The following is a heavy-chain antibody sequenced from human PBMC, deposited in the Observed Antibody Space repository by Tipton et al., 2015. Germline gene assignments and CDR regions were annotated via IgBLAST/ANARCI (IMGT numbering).Heavy chain of an antibody. CDR3: AKDLGYSSGWFDFEY. Sequence: SLRLSCAASGFTFSSYSMNWVRQAPGKGLEWVSYISSSSSTIYYADSVKGRFTISRDNSKNTLYLQMNSLRAEDTAIYYCAKDLGYSSGWFDFEYWGQGTLVTVSS. D-gene: IGHD6-19*01. CDR1: GFTFSSYS. CDR2: ISSSSSTI. J-gene: IGHJ4*02. V-gene: IGHV3-48*01.